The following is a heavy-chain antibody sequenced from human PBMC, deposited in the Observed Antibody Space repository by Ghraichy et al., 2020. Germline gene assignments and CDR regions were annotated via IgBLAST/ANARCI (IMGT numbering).Heavy chain of an antibody. CDR2: IIPMFGTT. V-gene: IGHV1-69*13. CDR3: ARLGYCSSASCY. Sequence: SVKVSCKASGGTFNNYAISWVRQAPGHGLEWMGDIIPMFGTTKYAQNFQDRVTITADASTSIAYMELSSLRFEDTAVYYCARLGYCSSASCYWGQGTLVTVSS. J-gene: IGHJ4*02. D-gene: IGHD2-2*01. CDR1: GGTFNNYA.